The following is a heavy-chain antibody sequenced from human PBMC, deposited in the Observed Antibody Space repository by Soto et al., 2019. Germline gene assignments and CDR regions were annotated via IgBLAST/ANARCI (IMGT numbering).Heavy chain of an antibody. J-gene: IGHJ6*02. D-gene: IGHD3-3*01. V-gene: IGHV4-61*01. CDR2: VYYSGST. Sequence: SETLSLTCTVSGDSVATGTYYWSWIRQPPGKGLEWLGVVYYSGSTLYTPSLKSRVTMSIDASRNQFSLKLSSVTTADTAVYYCARDQYDFRSGSYYYAMEVWGQGTKVTVSS. CDR1: GDSVATGTYY. CDR3: ARDQYDFRSGSYYYAMEV.